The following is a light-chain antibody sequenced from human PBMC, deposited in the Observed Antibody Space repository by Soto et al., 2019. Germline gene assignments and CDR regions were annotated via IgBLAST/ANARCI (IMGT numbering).Light chain of an antibody. J-gene: IGLJ1*01. V-gene: IGLV2-14*01. CDR1: SSDVCGYNY. CDR3: SLYTSICTFYV. Sequence: SVLTQPASVSGSPGQSITISCTGTSSDVCGYNYVSWYQQHPGKAPELMIYEASHRPSGVSNRFSGSKSDNTASLTISRLQAEDEAAHYCSLYTSICTFYVFLSVSNVTVL. CDR2: EAS.